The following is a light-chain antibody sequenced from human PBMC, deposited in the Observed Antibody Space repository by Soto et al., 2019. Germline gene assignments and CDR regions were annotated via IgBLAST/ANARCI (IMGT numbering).Light chain of an antibody. V-gene: IGKV3-11*01. Sequence: PGERATLSCMASQTVSSSLAWYQQKPGQAPRLLIYEASNRATGIPARFSGSGSGADFTLTISSLEPEDFALYYCQQHINWPLTFGGGTKVDI. J-gene: IGKJ4*01. CDR1: QTVSSS. CDR2: EAS. CDR3: QQHINWPLT.